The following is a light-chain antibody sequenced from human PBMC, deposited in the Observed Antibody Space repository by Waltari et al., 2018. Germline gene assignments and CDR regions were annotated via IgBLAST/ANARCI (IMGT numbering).Light chain of an antibody. V-gene: IGLV1-47*01. CDR2: RNH. J-gene: IGLJ2*01. Sequence: QSVLNQPPSVSGTTGQTVTISCSGSNSNIANNYVYWYQQLPGMAPKLVIYRNHQRPSVSPDRCSSAKSGTSSSLAVSGLRSQDEAHDSWAICDDGVIFGGGTKLTV. CDR3: AICDDGVI. CDR1: NSNIANNY.